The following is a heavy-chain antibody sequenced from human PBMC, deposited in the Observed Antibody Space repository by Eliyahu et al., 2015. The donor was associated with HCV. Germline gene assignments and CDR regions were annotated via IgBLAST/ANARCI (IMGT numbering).Heavy chain of an antibody. CDR2: INPNSGGT. CDR3: ARDQGSSPDPDYYYYYGMDV. J-gene: IGHJ6*02. CDR1: GXTXTGXX. V-gene: IGHV1-2*04. Sequence: QVQLVQSGAEVKKPGASVKVACXASGXTXTGXXXPXXRQAPGQGLEWMGWINPNSGGTNXAQKFQGWVTMTRDTSISTAYMELSRLRPDDTAVYYCARDQGSSPDPDYYYYYGMDVWGQGTTVTVSS. D-gene: IGHD6-13*01.